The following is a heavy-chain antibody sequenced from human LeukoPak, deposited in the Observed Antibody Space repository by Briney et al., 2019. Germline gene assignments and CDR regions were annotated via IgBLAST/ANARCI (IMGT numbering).Heavy chain of an antibody. CDR3: ARGKRGYSFGDY. CDR1: GFIFSSYW. D-gene: IGHD5-18*01. Sequence: GGSLRLSCAASGFIFSSYWMSWVRQAPGKGLEWVAHIKQDGSEKYYVDSVKGRFTISRVNAKNSLYLQMNNLRAEDTAVYYCARGKRGYSFGDYWGQGTLVTVSS. V-gene: IGHV3-7*01. CDR2: IKQDGSEK. J-gene: IGHJ4*02.